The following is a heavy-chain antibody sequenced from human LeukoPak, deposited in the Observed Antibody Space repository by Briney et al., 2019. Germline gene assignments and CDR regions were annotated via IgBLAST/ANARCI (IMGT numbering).Heavy chain of an antibody. V-gene: IGHV4-59*01. CDR3: ARIPRLGYCSSTSCRPYYYYYMDV. Sequence: ASETLSLTCTVSGGSISSYYWSWIRLPPGKGLEWIGYIYYSGSTNYNPSLKSRVTISVDTSKNQFSLKLSSVTAADTAVYYCARIPRLGYCSSTSCRPYYYYYMDVWGKGTTVTVSS. D-gene: IGHD2-2*01. CDR2: IYYSGST. CDR1: GGSISSYY. J-gene: IGHJ6*03.